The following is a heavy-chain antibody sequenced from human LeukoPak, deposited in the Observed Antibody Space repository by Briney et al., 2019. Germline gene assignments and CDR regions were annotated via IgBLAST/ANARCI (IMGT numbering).Heavy chain of an antibody. CDR3: GRNLGSGSDH. D-gene: IGHD3-10*01. CDR1: GDSISGPY. Sequence: KPSETLSLTCNVSGDSISGPYWNWIRQSPGRGLEWIGYTHYTGETNYNPSLKSRLTVSVDTSNNQVYLRLSSVTAADTAVYYCGRNLGSGSDHWGQGTLVTVSS. CDR2: THYTGET. J-gene: IGHJ4*02. V-gene: IGHV4-59*11.